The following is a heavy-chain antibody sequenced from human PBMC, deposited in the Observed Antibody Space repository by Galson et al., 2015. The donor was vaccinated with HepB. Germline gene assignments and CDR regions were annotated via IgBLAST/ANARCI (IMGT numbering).Heavy chain of an antibody. CDR1: GFTFGDYA. V-gene: IGHV3-49*03. Sequence: SLRLSCAASGFTFGDYAMSWFRQAPGKGLEWVGFIRSKAYGGTTEYAASVKGRFTISRDDSKSIAYLQMNSLKTEDTAVYYCTRERLEWLSNDAFDIWGQGTMVTVSS. CDR3: TRERLEWLSNDAFDI. J-gene: IGHJ3*02. D-gene: IGHD3-3*01. CDR2: IRSKAYGGTT.